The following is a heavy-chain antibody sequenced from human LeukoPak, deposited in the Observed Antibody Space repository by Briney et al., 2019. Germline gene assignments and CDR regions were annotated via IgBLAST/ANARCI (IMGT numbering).Heavy chain of an antibody. V-gene: IGHV4-61*01. CDR1: GGSVSSGTYY. CDR3: ARGPRLRIVVVPAAGYNWFDP. J-gene: IGHJ5*02. CDR2: IYYSGST. D-gene: IGHD2-2*01. Sequence: SETLSLTCTVSGGSVSSGTYYWSWIRQPPGKGLEWIGYIYYSGSTNYNPSLKSRVTISMDTSKNQFSLKLSSVTAADTAVYYCARGPRLRIVVVPAAGYNWFDPWGQGTLVTVSS.